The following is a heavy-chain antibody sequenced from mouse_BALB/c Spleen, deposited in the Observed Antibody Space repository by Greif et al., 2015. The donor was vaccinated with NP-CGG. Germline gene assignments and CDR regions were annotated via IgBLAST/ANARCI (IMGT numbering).Heavy chain of an antibody. CDR2: IDPANGDT. J-gene: IGHJ2*01. Sequence: QLKESGAELVKPGASVKLSCTASGFNIKDTYMHWVKQRPEQGLEWIGRIDPANGDTKYDPKFQGKATITADTSSNTAYLQLSSLTSEDTAVYYCARYNYGSSYFDYWGQGTTHTVSS. D-gene: IGHD1-1*01. V-gene: IGHV14-3*02. CDR3: ARYNYGSSYFDY. CDR1: GFNIKDTY.